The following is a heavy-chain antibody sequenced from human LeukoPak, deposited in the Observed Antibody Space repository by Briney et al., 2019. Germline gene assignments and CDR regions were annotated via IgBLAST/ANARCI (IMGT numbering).Heavy chain of an antibody. Sequence: SGTMSLTCTVSGGSITSYYWSWVRPPPGKGLEWIGHIYYSGSTNYNPSLKSRVTISVDTSKNQFSLKLSSVTAAPTAVYYCARHAQQGVACCQHWGQGTLVTVSS. CDR3: ARHAQQGVACCQH. D-gene: IGHD1/OR15-1a*01. CDR1: GGSITSYY. J-gene: IGHJ1*01. V-gene: IGHV4-59*08. CDR2: IYYSGST.